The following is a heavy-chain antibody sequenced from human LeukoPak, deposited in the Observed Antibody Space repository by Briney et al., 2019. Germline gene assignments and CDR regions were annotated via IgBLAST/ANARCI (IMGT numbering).Heavy chain of an antibody. V-gene: IGHV3-48*03. D-gene: IGHD6-13*01. Sequence: GGSLRLSCAAPGFTFSTYEMNWVRQAPEKGLEWVSYISSSGSTIYYADSVKGRFTISRDNAKNSLYLQMNSLRAEDTAVYYCARDPYSSLWYFQHWGQGTLVTVSS. CDR3: ARDPYSSLWYFQH. CDR2: ISSSGSTI. J-gene: IGHJ1*01. CDR1: GFTFSTYE.